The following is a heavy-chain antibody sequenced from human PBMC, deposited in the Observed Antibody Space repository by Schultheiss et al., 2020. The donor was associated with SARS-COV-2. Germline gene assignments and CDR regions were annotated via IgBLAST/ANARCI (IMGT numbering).Heavy chain of an antibody. J-gene: IGHJ5*02. CDR2: INPSGGST. Sequence: KISCKASGYTFTSYYMHWVRQAPGQGLEWMGIINPSGGSTSYAQKFQGRVTMTRDTSTSTVYMELSSLRSEDTAVYYCARDYYGSGSYNWFDPWGQGTLVTVSS. CDR3: ARDYYGSGSYNWFDP. D-gene: IGHD3-10*01. V-gene: IGHV1-46*01. CDR1: GYTFTSYY.